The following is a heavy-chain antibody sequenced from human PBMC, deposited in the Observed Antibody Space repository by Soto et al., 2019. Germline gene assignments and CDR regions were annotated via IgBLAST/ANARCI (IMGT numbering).Heavy chain of an antibody. CDR1: GYTFTSYY. D-gene: IGHD3-22*01. V-gene: IGHV1-46*01. CDR2: INPSGGST. CDR3: ARDGYYYDSSGYYSRFDP. Sequence: GASVKVSCKASGYTFTSYYMHWVRQAPGQGLEWMGIINPSGGSTSYAQKFQGRVTMTRDTSTSTVYMELSSLRSEDTAVYYCARDGYYYDSSGYYSRFDPWGQGTLVTVSS. J-gene: IGHJ5*02.